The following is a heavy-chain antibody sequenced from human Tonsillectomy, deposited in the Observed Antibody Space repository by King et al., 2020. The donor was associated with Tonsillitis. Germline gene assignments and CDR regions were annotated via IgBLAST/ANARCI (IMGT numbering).Heavy chain of an antibody. CDR2: IFYRGST. J-gene: IGHJ5*02. D-gene: IGHD2-21*01. Sequence: QLQESGPGLVKASETLSLSCTVSGDSISSDNYYWGWIRQPPGQGLEWIGSIFYRGSTHYNPSLKSRVTISVDTSKNRFSLRVTSVTAADTAIYFCARHQVWWSHRRSVCLDPWGQGTLVIVSS. CDR1: GDSISSDNYY. V-gene: IGHV4-39*07. CDR3: ARHQVWWSHRRSVCLDP.